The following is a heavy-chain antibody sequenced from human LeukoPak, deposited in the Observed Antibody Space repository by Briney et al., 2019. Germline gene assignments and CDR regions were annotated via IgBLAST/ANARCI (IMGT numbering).Heavy chain of an antibody. Sequence: SETLSLTCAVSADSFSSHYWTWIRRPPGKGLEWIGYISYIGSTNYNPSLKSRVTISIDTSKNQFSLKLTSVTAADTAVYYCARHLVTLNKGFDIWGQGTMVSVSS. CDR2: ISYIGST. V-gene: IGHV4-59*11. J-gene: IGHJ3*02. CDR1: ADSFSSHY. D-gene: IGHD3-16*01. CDR3: ARHLVTLNKGFDI.